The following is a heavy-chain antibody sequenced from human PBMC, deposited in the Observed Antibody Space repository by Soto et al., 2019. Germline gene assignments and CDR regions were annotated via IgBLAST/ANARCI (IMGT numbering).Heavy chain of an antibody. CDR3: AREGAAAVRTFDN. D-gene: IGHD6-13*01. J-gene: IGHJ4*02. CDR1: GYTFNMYY. Sequence: QVQLVQSGAEVRNPGASVKLSCKASGYTFNMYYMHWVRQAPGQGLEWMGVINPNGDTTTYAQRFQGRLTMTRDTSTSTVYMDLTSLRSEDTVVYYCAREGAAAVRTFDNWGQGTLVTVSS. CDR2: INPNGDTT. V-gene: IGHV1-46*02.